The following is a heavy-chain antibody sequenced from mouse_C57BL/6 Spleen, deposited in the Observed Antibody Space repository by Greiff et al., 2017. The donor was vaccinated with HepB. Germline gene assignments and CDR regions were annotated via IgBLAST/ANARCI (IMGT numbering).Heavy chain of an antibody. CDR3: ARRDYSNSFAY. Sequence: QVQLQQPGAELVKPGASVKLSCKASGYTFTSYWMQWVKQRPGQGLEWIGEIDPSDSYTNYNQKFKGKATLTVDTSSSTAYMQLSSLTSEDSAVYYCARRDYSNSFAYWGQGTLVTVSA. V-gene: IGHV1-50*01. CDR1: GYTFTSYW. D-gene: IGHD2-5*01. CDR2: IDPSDSYT. J-gene: IGHJ3*01.